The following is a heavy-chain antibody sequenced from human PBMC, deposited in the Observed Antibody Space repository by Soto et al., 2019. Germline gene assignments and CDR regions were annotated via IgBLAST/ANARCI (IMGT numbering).Heavy chain of an antibody. Sequence: VQLLESGGGLVQPGGSLRLSCAASGFTFNRYTMTWVRQAPGKGLEWVSTIVNTGGSTSYADSVKGRFTISRDNSKNTLYLQMSSLTAEDTAVYYCAKDSAFGESGGYWGQGTLVTVSS. CDR2: IVNTGGST. V-gene: IGHV3-23*01. CDR3: AKDSAFGESGGY. J-gene: IGHJ4*02. D-gene: IGHD3-10*01. CDR1: GFTFNRYT.